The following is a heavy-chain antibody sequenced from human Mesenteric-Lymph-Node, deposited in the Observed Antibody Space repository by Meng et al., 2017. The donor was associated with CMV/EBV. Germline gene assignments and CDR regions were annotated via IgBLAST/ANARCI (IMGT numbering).Heavy chain of an antibody. J-gene: IGHJ4*02. CDR2: IYPGDSDT. V-gene: IGHV5-51*01. CDR3: ARQACRDGCPVDY. CDR1: GYSFPGYW. Sequence: KGSGYSFPGYWIGWVRQMPGKGLEWMGIIYPGDSDTRYSPSFQGQVTISADKSISAAYLQWSSLKASDTAIYYCARQACRDGCPVDYWGQGTLVTVSS. D-gene: IGHD5-24*01.